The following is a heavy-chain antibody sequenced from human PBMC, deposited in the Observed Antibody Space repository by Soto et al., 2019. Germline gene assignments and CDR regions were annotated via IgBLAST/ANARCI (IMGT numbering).Heavy chain of an antibody. CDR2: ISSSSSYI. CDR3: ARDNRHDAFDI. Sequence: GGSLRVSNAAAEVTFGDYGRNWVRKDPGKGLEWVSSISSSSSYIYYADSVKGRFTISRDNAKNSLYLQMNSLRAEDTAVYYCARDNRHDAFDIWGQGTMVTVSS. V-gene: IGHV3-21*01. CDR1: EVTFGDYG. J-gene: IGHJ3*02.